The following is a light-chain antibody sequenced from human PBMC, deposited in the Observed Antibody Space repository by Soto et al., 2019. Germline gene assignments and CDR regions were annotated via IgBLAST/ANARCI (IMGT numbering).Light chain of an antibody. CDR1: SSNIGAGYD. CDR2: GNS. J-gene: IGLJ2*01. CDR3: QSYDSSLSGVL. V-gene: IGLV1-40*01. Sequence: QSVLTQPPSVSGAPGQRVTISCTGSSSNIGAGYDVHWYRQLPGTAPKLLIYGNSNRPSGVPDRFSGSKSGTSASLAITGLLAKDEGDYYCQSYDSSLSGVLFGGGTKLTVL.